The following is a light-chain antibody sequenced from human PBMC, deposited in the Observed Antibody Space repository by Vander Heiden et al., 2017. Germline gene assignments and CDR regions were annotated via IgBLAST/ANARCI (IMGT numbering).Light chain of an antibody. J-gene: IGKJ2*01. CDR1: QSISSY. Sequence: DIQMNQSPSSLSASVGDRVTITCRASQSISSYLNWYQQKPGKAPKLLIYAASSLQSGVPSRFSGSGSGTDFTLTISSLQPEDFATYYCQQSDSTPSTFGQGTKLEIK. CDR3: QQSDSTPST. CDR2: AAS. V-gene: IGKV1-39*01.